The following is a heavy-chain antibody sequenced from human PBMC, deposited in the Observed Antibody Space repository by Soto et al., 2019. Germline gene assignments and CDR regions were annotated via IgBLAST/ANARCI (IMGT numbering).Heavy chain of an antibody. CDR2: IYHSGST. CDR3: ARSPKGTTLATHFDY. D-gene: IGHD4-17*01. J-gene: IGHJ4*02. CDR1: GGSISSDDYS. V-gene: IGHV4-30-2*01. Sequence: PSETLSLTCAVSGGSISSDDYSWSWIRQPPGKGLEWIGYIYHSGSTYYNPSLKSRVTISLDRSKNEFSLNLSSVTAADTAVYYCARSPKGTTLATHFDYWGQGALVTVSS.